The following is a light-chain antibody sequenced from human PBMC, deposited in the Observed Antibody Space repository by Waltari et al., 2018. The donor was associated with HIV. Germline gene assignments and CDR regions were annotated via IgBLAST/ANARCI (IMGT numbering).Light chain of an antibody. CDR2: DVS. J-gene: IGLJ2*01. CDR3: SSYTSITLI. Sequence: QSALTQPASVSGSPGQSITISCPGSGSHIGGYNYVSWYQHYPGKAPKLIIYDVSRRPSVVSNRFSGSKSGNTASLTISGLRAEDEADYYCSSYTSITLIFGGGTKLTVL. V-gene: IGLV2-14*03. CDR1: GSHIGGYNY.